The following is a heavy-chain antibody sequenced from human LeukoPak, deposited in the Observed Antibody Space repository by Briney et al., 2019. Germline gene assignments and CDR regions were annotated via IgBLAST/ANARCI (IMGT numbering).Heavy chain of an antibody. Sequence: PGGSLRLSCAASGFTFSSYWMHWVRQDPGKGLVWVSRINSDGSSTSYADSVKGRFTISGDNAKNTLYLQMNSLRAEDTAVYYCARPNYYDSSGYPFSYWGQGTLVTVSS. D-gene: IGHD3-22*01. CDR2: INSDGSST. CDR3: ARPNYYDSSGYPFSY. J-gene: IGHJ4*02. V-gene: IGHV3-74*01. CDR1: GFTFSSYW.